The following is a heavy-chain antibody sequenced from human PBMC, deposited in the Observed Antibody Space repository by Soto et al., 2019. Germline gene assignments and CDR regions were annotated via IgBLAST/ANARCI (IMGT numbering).Heavy chain of an antibody. Sequence: EVQLLESGGGLVQPGESLRLSCAASGFAFSSYAMAWVRQAPGKGLEWVCAIGTSSGDTYYGDSVKGRFTVSRDNSKKTLFLQMDTPRAEDTAVYYCARAATCRAGHCYHFAYWGQGALVIVSS. CDR1: GFAFSSYA. V-gene: IGHV3-23*01. D-gene: IGHD2-21*02. J-gene: IGHJ4*02. CDR2: IGTSSGDT. CDR3: ARAATCRAGHCYHFAY.